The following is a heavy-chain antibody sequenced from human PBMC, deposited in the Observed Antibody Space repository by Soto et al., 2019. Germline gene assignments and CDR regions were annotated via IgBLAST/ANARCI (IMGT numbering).Heavy chain of an antibody. Sequence: QVQLQESGPGLVKPSQTLSLTCTVSGGSISSGGYYWSWIRQHPGKGLEWIGYIYYSGRTYYNPSLKSRVTISVDTSKNQFALKLSTVTAADTAVYYCAGEFGTVRRFDPWGQGTLVTVSS. D-gene: IGHD3-10*02. CDR2: IYYSGRT. J-gene: IGHJ5*02. CDR1: GGSISSGGYY. V-gene: IGHV4-31*03. CDR3: AGEFGTVRRFDP.